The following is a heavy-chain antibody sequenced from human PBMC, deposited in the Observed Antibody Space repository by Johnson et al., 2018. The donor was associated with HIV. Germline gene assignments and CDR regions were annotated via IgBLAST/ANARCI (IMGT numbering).Heavy chain of an antibody. V-gene: IGHV3-53*01. J-gene: IGHJ3*02. Sequence: EVQLVESGGGLIQPGGSLRLSCAASGFTVSSNYMSWVRQAPGKGLEWLSVIYSGGSTYYADSVKGRFTISRDTSKKKVYLQMNSLGVEDTALYYCARGPLPSGWLKDAFDIWGQGTMVTVFS. D-gene: IGHD6-19*01. CDR1: GFTVSSNY. CDR2: IYSGGST. CDR3: ARGPLPSGWLKDAFDI.